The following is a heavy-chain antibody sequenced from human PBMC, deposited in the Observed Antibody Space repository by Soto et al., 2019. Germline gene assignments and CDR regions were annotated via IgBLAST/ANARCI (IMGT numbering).Heavy chain of an antibody. CDR3: ARGVTSRSSWFEP. CDR1: GGYIRSGGYY. CDR2: IDYTGST. D-gene: IGHD2-2*01. V-gene: IGHV4-31*03. Sequence: PSETLSLTCTVSGGYIRSGGYYWNWIRQHPGRGLGWIGCIDYTGSTNYNPSLKSRVTIFTDTSKSQFSLKVSSVTAADTAVYYCARGVTSRSSWFEPWGQGTKVTVSS. J-gene: IGHJ5*02.